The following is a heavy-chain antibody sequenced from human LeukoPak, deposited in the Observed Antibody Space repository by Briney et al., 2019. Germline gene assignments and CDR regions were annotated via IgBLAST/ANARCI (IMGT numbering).Heavy chain of an antibody. CDR1: GYSISSGYY. Sequence: SETLSLTCTVSGYSISSGYYWGWIRQPPGKGLEWIGSIYHSGSTYYNPSLKSRVTISVDTSKNQFSLKLSSVTAADTAVYYCARVPVTMVRGIDFDYWGQGTLITVSS. CDR2: IYHSGST. V-gene: IGHV4-38-2*02. CDR3: ARVPVTMVRGIDFDY. D-gene: IGHD3-10*01. J-gene: IGHJ4*02.